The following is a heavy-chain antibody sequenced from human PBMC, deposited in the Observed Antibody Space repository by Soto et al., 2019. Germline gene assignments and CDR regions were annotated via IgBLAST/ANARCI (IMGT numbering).Heavy chain of an antibody. Sequence: PSETLSLTCTVSGGSISSYYWSWIRQPPGKGLEWIGYIYYSGSTNYNPSLKSRVTISVDTSKNQFSLKLSSVTAADTAVYYCARGIYGAFGSGERWFDPWGQGTLVTVS. CDR2: IYYSGST. D-gene: IGHD3-10*01. V-gene: IGHV4-59*08. J-gene: IGHJ5*02. CDR3: ARGIYGAFGSGERWFDP. CDR1: GGSISSYY.